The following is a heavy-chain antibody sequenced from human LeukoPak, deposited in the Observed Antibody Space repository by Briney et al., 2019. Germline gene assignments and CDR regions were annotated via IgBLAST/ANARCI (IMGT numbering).Heavy chain of an antibody. CDR2: NYYSGST. D-gene: IGHD3-3*01. CDR3: ARVYRSRITIFGVVIIPSWFDP. Sequence: SETLSLTCTVSGGSISSYYWSWIRQPPGKGLEWIGYNYYSGSTNYNPSLKSRVTISVDTSKNQFSLKLSSVTAADTAVYYCARVYRSRITIFGVVIIPSWFDPWGQGTLVTVSS. J-gene: IGHJ5*02. V-gene: IGHV4-59*01. CDR1: GGSISSYY.